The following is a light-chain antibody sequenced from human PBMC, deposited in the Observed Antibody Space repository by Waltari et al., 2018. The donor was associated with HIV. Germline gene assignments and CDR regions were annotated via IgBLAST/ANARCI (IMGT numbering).Light chain of an antibody. CDR2: SNN. CDR1: TYNAGRNP. J-gene: IGLJ3*02. V-gene: IGLV1-44*01. CDR3: AARDDSLNVWV. Sequence: QSFLTQPPSASGPPGRRVVISCSGHTYNAGRNPVNWYRQVPGTAPKLLMFSNNQRPSGVTDRFSGSKSGTSASLAIKGLQSEDEADYYCAARDDSLNVWVFGGGTKLTVL.